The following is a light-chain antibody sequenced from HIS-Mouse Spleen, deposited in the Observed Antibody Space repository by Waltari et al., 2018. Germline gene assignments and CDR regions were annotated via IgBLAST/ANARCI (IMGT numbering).Light chain of an antibody. CDR2: AAS. CDR1: QGISSY. V-gene: IGKV1-8*01. Sequence: AIRMTQSPSSLSASTGDRVTITCRASQGISSYLAWYQQKPGKAPKLLIYAASTLQSGVPSRFSGSGSGTEFTLTISSLQPEDFATYYCQQLNSYPPTFGQGTKVEIK. J-gene: IGKJ1*01. CDR3: QQLNSYPPT.